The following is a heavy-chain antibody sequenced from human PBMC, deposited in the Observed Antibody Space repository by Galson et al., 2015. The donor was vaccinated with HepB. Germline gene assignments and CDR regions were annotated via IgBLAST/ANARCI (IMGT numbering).Heavy chain of an antibody. V-gene: IGHV3-66*02. Sequence: SLRLSCAASGVTVSNNYMSWVRQAPGMGLEWVSVIYSDGSIYYIDSVKGRFTISRDNSKNTLYLQMNSLRAEDTVVYYCASGRGFWSGYSQDYWGQGTLVTVSS. CDR3: ASGRGFWSGYSQDY. J-gene: IGHJ4*02. CDR1: GVTVSNNY. CDR2: IYSDGSI. D-gene: IGHD3-3*01.